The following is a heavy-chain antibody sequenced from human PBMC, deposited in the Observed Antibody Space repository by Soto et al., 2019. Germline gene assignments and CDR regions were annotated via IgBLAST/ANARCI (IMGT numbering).Heavy chain of an antibody. D-gene: IGHD5-18*01. CDR2: IIPIFGTA. CDR3: ASSNGPHHGWFDP. Sequence: SVKVSCKASGGTFSSYAISWVRQAPGQGLEWMGGIIPIFGTANYAQKFQGRVTITADKSTSTAYMELSSLRSEDTAVYYCASSNGPHHGWFDPWGQGTLVTVSS. V-gene: IGHV1-69*06. CDR1: GGTFSSYA. J-gene: IGHJ5*02.